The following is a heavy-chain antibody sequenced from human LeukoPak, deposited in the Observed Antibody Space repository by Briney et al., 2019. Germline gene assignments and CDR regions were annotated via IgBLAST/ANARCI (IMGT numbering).Heavy chain of an antibody. CDR2: IYYSGST. Sequence: PSETLSLTCTVSGGSISSYYWSWIRQPPGKGLEWIGYIYYSGSTNYNPSLKSRVTISVDTSKNQFSLKLSSVTAADTAVYYCARESYSSGSDDAFDIWGQGTMVTVSS. D-gene: IGHD6-19*01. V-gene: IGHV4-59*01. J-gene: IGHJ3*02. CDR3: ARESYSSGSDDAFDI. CDR1: GGSISSYY.